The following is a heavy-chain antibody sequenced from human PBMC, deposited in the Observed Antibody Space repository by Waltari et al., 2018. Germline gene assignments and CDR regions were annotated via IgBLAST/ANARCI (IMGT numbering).Heavy chain of an antibody. V-gene: IGHV4-59*11. CDR2: IYYSGST. Sequence: QVQLQESGPGLVKPSETLSLTCTVPGGSISRHSWSWIRQPPGKGLEWIGYIYYSGSTNYNPSLKSRVTISVDTSKNQFSLKLSSVTAADTAVYYCARDLRYGSGSYNWFDPWGQGTLVTVSS. CDR3: ARDLRYGSGSYNWFDP. J-gene: IGHJ5*02. CDR1: GGSISRHS. D-gene: IGHD3-10*01.